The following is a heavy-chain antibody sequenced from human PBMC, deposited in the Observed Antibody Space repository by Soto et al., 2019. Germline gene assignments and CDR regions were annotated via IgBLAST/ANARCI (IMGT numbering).Heavy chain of an antibody. Sequence: SCKGSGGTFSSYAISWVRQNPGQGLEWMGGRIPIFGNANYAQKFQGRATSTADESRSTAYMELSTQSSEDRGVHYYARDLGDYGGWRGEDWGQGTLVPVSS. CDR2: RIPIFGNA. CDR1: GGTFSSYA. D-gene: IGHD4-17*01. V-gene: IGHV1-69*19. CDR3: ARDLGDYGGWRGED. J-gene: IGHJ4*02.